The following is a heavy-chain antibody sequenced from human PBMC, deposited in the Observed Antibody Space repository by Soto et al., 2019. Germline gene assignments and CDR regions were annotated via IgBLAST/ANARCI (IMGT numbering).Heavy chain of an antibody. Sequence: QVQLQESGPGLVKPSGTLSLTCAVSGDSISNGDWWSWVRQPPGKGLEWIGAIHPSGDTNYNPSLKSRLTISVDNFKNLFSLKLSSVTAADTVVYYCARQQFYYDSSGSLFDYWGQGTLVTVSS. CDR3: ARQQFYYDSSGSLFDY. D-gene: IGHD3-22*01. CDR1: GDSISNGDW. CDR2: IHPSGDT. V-gene: IGHV4-4*02. J-gene: IGHJ4*02.